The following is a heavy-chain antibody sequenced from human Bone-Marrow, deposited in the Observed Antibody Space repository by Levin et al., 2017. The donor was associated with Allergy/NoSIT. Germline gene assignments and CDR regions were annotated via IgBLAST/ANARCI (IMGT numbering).Heavy chain of an antibody. Sequence: GESLKISCAASGFTFSNYAMSWVRQAPGKGLEWVSSISESGGSTYYADSVKGRVTISRDNNRNTLHVQMNGLRAEDTAVYYCVRDWVGDNCHAGCLAYWGQGTLVTVSS. CDR3: VRDWVGDNCHAGCLAY. CDR2: ISESGGST. J-gene: IGHJ4*02. CDR1: GFTFSNYA. D-gene: IGHD2-21*01. V-gene: IGHV3-23*01.